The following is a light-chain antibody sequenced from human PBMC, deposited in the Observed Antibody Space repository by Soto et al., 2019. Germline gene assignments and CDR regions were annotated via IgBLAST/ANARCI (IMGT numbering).Light chain of an antibody. CDR2: EVT. CDR1: SSDIGGYNY. CDR3: GSYSSTDTPFV. V-gene: IGLV2-14*01. Sequence: QSVLAQPASVSGSPGQSITISCTGGSSDIGGYNYVSWYQQHPGRAPRLLILEVTNRPSGVPDRFSGSKSGNTASLIIRGLQAEDEADYYCGSYSSTDTPFVFGTGTKVTVL. J-gene: IGLJ1*01.